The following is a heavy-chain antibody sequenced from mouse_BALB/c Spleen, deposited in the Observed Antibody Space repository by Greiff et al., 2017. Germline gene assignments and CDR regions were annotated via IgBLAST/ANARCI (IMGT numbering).Heavy chain of an antibody. CDR1: GFTFSSYT. Sequence: EVNLVESGGGLVKPGGSLKLSCAASGFTFSSYTMSWVRQTPEKRLEWVATISSGGSYTYYPDSVKGRFTISRDNAKNTLYLQMSSLKSEDTAMYYCTRVHYGNYDYAMDYWGQGTSVTVSS. D-gene: IGHD2-1*01. V-gene: IGHV5-6-4*01. CDR2: ISSGGSYT. J-gene: IGHJ4*01. CDR3: TRVHYGNYDYAMDY.